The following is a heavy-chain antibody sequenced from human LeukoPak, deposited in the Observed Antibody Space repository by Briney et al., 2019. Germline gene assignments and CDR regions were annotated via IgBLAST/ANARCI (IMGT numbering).Heavy chain of an antibody. J-gene: IGHJ4*02. V-gene: IGHV4-59*08. Sequence: SETLSLTCTASGGSFSSYYRSWIRQPPGKGLEWVGYIYYSGSTNYNPSLKSRVTISVDTSKNQFSLKLSSVTAADTAVYYCARHFHMGEASFFRDYFDYWGQGTLGTVS. D-gene: IGHD3-16*01. CDR1: GGSFSSYY. CDR2: IYYSGST. CDR3: ARHFHMGEASFFRDYFDY.